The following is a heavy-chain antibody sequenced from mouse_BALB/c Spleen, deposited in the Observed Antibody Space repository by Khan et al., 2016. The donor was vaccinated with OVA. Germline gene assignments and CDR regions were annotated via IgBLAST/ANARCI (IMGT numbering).Heavy chain of an antibody. V-gene: IGHV3-8*02. D-gene: IGHD2-14*01. CDR1: GDSITSGY. CDR3: ARWNYRYDGYFDY. Sequence: EVQLQESGPSLVKPSQTLSLTCSVTGDSITSGYWNWIRKFPGNKLEYMGYINYSGSTYYNPSLKSRISITRDTSTNQYYLQLNSVTPEDTATYYCARWNYRYDGYFDYWGQGTTLTVSS. J-gene: IGHJ2*01. CDR2: INYSGST.